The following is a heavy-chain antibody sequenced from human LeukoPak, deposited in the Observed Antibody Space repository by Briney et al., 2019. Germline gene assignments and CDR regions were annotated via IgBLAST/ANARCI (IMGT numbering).Heavy chain of an antibody. CDR2: IIPILGIA. V-gene: IGHV1-69*04. Sequence: SSVKVSCKASGGTFSSYAISWVRQAPGQGLEWMGRIIPILGIANYAQKFQGRVTITADKSTSTAYMELSSLRSEDTAVYYCARERELSWNDVWGYWGQGTLVTVSS. J-gene: IGHJ4*02. CDR3: ARERELSWNDVWGY. D-gene: IGHD1-1*01. CDR1: GGTFSSYA.